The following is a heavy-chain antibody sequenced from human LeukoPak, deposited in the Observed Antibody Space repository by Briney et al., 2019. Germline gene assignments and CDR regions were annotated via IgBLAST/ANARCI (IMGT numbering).Heavy chain of an antibody. J-gene: IGHJ4*02. CDR2: ISGSGGNT. CDR3: VRARSNYFDY. Sequence: GGSLRLSCAASGFTFSSYAMRWVRQAPGKGLEWVSGISGSGGNTDYADSVKGRFTISRDNSKNSLYLQMRSLRIEDTALYFCVRARSNYFDYWGQGTLVTVSS. CDR1: GFTFSSYA. V-gene: IGHV3-23*01.